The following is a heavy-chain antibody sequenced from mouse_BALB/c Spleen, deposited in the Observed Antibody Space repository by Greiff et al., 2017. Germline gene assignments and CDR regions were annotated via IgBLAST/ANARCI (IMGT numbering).Heavy chain of an antibody. D-gene: IGHD1-2*01. CDR2: IYPGNVNT. V-gene: IGHV1S56*01. J-gene: IGHJ4*01. CDR3: AREEFITTAPYAMDY. CDR1: GYTFTSYY. Sequence: QVQLQQSGPELVKPGASVRISCKASGYTFTSYYIHWVKQRPGQGLEWIGWIYPGNVNTKYNEKFKGKATLTADKSSSTAYMQLSSLTSEDSAVYFCAREEFITTAPYAMDYWGQGTSVTVSS.